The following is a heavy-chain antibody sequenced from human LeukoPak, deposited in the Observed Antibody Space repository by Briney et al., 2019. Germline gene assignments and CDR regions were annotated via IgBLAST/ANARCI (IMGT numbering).Heavy chain of an antibody. CDR1: GFSCTSHG. J-gene: IGHJ4*02. CDR3: ARDLGNFDRGGSYFDY. D-gene: IGHD4-23*01. V-gene: IGHV3-33*01. Sequence: GGSLRLSCAASGFSCTSHGFHWVRQAPGKGLEWVALIWYDGSKKVYVDSVKGRFTISRDDPKNTLYLQVNSLRDEDTAVYYCARDLGNFDRGGSYFDYWGQGTLVTVSS. CDR2: IWYDGSKK.